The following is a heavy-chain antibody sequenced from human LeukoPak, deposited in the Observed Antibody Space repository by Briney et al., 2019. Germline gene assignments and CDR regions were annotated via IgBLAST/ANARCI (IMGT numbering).Heavy chain of an antibody. V-gene: IGHV3-64*01. CDR1: GFTFSSYS. CDR3: ARAQWYGGNTPPDY. J-gene: IGHJ4*02. Sequence: GGSLRLSCAASGFTFSSYSMHWVRQAPGKGLEYVSAISTNGANTYYANSVKGRFTISRDNSKNTLYLQMGSLRAEDTALYYCARAQWYGGNTPPDYWGQGTLVTVSS. D-gene: IGHD4-23*01. CDR2: ISTNGANT.